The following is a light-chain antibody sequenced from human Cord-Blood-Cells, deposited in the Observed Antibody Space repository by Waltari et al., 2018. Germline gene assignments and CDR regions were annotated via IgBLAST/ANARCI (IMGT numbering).Light chain of an antibody. CDR3: QQSYSTFSIT. CDR2: AAS. J-gene: IGKJ5*01. V-gene: IGKV1-39*01. CDR1: QSISSY. Sequence: DIQMTQSPSSLSASVGDRVTITCRASQSISSYLNWYQQKPGKAPKLLIYAASSLQSGVPSRFSGSGSGTDFTLTISSLQPEDFATYYCQQSYSTFSITVGQGTRLEIK.